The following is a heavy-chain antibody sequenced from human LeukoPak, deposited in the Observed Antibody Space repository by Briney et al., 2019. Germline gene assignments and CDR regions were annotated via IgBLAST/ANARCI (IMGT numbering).Heavy chain of an antibody. CDR1: GFTFANAW. Sequence: GGSLRLSCAASGFTFANAWMSWVRQAPGKGLEWVSAISGSGGATDYADSVKGRFTISRDNSKNTLYLQMNSLRAEDTAIYYCAKVRNWGQGTLVTVSS. CDR2: ISGSGGAT. CDR3: AKVRN. V-gene: IGHV3-23*01. J-gene: IGHJ4*02.